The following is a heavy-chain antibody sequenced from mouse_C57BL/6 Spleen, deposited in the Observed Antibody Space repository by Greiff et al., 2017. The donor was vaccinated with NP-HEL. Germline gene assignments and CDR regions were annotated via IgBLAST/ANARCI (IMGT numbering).Heavy chain of an antibody. V-gene: IGHV1-82*01. CDR3: ARDYSNLYAMDY. CDR1: GYAFSSPW. Sequence: VQLQESGPELVKPGASVKISCKASGYAFSSPWMNWVKQRPGQGLEWIGRIYPGDGDTNYNGKFKGKATLTADKSSSTAYMQLSSLTSEDSAVYFCARDYSNLYAMDYWGQGTSVTVSS. CDR2: IYPGDGDT. D-gene: IGHD2-5*01. J-gene: IGHJ4*01.